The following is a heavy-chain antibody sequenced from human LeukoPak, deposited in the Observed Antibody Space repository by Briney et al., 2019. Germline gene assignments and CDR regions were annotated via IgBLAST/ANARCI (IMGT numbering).Heavy chain of an antibody. D-gene: IGHD4-17*01. J-gene: IGHJ5*02. CDR2: IYYSGST. CDR3: ARDPSYGDYGGWFDP. V-gene: IGHV4-59*01. Sequence: SETLSLTCTVSGGSISSYYWSWIRQPPGKGLEWIGYIYYSGSTNYNPSLKSRVTISVDTSKNQFSLKLSSVTAADTAVYYCARDPSYGDYGGWFDPWGQGTLVTVSS. CDR1: GGSISSYY.